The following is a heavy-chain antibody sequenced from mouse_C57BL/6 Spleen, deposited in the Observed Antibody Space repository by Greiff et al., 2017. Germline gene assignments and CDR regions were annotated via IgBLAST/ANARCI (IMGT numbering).Heavy chain of an antibody. CDR1: GYTFTSYW. V-gene: IGHV1-69*01. Sequence: QVQLQQPGAELVMPGASVKLSCKASGYTFTSYWMHWVKQRPGQGLEWIGEIDPSDSYTNYNQKFKGKSTLAVDKSSSTAYMQLSSLTSEDSAVYYCARDQGYGNFVFDYWGQGTSLTVSS. J-gene: IGHJ2*02. CDR2: IDPSDSYT. D-gene: IGHD2-1*01. CDR3: ARDQGYGNFVFDY.